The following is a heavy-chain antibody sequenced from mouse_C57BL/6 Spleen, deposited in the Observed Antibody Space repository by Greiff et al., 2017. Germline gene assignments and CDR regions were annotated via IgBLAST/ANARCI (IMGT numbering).Heavy chain of an antibody. CDR3: ARPLTGAAWFAY. CDR1: GFTFSDYG. D-gene: IGHD4-1*01. J-gene: IGHJ3*01. Sequence: EVKLVESGGGLVKPGGSLKLSCAASGFTFSDYGMHWVRQAPEKGLEWVAYISSGSSTIYYADTVKGRFTISRDNAKNTLFLQMTSLRSEDTAMYYCARPLTGAAWFAYWGQGTLVTVSA. V-gene: IGHV5-17*01. CDR2: ISSGSSTI.